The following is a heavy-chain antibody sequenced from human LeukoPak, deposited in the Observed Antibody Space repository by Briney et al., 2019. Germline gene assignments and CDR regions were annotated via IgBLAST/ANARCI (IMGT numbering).Heavy chain of an antibody. CDR1: GGSISSYY. V-gene: IGHV4-59*01. D-gene: IGHD5-18*01. J-gene: IGHJ6*03. Sequence: SSETLSLTCTVSGGSISSYYWSWIRQPPGKGLEWIGYIYYSGSTNYNPSLKSRVTISVDTSKNQFSLKLSSVTAADTAVYYCAKDGYSYGNYYYYMDVWGKGTTVTVSS. CDR2: IYYSGST. CDR3: AKDGYSYGNYYYYMDV.